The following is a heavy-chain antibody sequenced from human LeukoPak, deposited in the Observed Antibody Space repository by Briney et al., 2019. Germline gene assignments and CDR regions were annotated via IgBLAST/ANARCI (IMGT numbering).Heavy chain of an antibody. CDR3: ARVGVVVTARWFDP. CDR2: FYISGST. Sequence: SETLSLTCTVSGGSTSSYYWSWIRQPAGKGLEWIGRFYISGSTNYNPSLKSRVTMSVDTSKNQFSLRLSSVTAADTAVYYCARVGVVVTARWFDPWGQGTLVTVSS. J-gene: IGHJ5*02. V-gene: IGHV4-4*07. CDR1: GGSTSSYY. D-gene: IGHD2-21*02.